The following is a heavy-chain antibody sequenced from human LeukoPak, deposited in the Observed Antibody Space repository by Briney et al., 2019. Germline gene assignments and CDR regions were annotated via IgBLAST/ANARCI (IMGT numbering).Heavy chain of an antibody. D-gene: IGHD3-16*02. Sequence: GGSLRLSCAACGFIFSSYWMSWVRQAPGKGLEWVANIKQDGSEKYYVDSVKGRFTISRDNAKNSLYLQMNSLRAEDTAVYYCARDQKGYMIKFGGVIVITPDYWGQGTLVTVSS. J-gene: IGHJ4*02. CDR1: GFIFSSYW. CDR2: IKQDGSEK. V-gene: IGHV3-7*01. CDR3: ARDQKGYMIKFGGVIVITPDY.